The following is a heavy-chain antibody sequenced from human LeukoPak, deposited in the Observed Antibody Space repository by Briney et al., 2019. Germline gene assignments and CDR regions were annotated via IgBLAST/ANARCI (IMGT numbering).Heavy chain of an antibody. Sequence: GESLKISCKGSGYSFTSYWIGWVRQMPGKGLEWMGIIYPGGSDTRYSPSFQGQVTISADKSISTAYLQWSSLKASDTAMYYCARHGGNYYDSSGYYYGYWGQGTLVTVSS. V-gene: IGHV5-51*01. D-gene: IGHD3-22*01. J-gene: IGHJ4*02. CDR1: GYSFTSYW. CDR3: ARHGGNYYDSSGYYYGY. CDR2: IYPGGSDT.